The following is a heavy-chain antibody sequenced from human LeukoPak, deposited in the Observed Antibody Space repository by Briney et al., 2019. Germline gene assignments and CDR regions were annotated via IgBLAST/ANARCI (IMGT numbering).Heavy chain of an antibody. CDR2: IKQDGSEK. D-gene: IGHD2-2*01. CDR3: ARDLGVPAADFDY. V-gene: IGHV3-7*01. Sequence: GSLRLSCAASGFTFSSYWMSWVRQAPGKGLEWVANIKQDGSEKYYVDSVKGRFTISRDNAKNSLYLQMNSLRAEDTAVYYCARDLGVPAADFDYWGQGTLVTVSS. J-gene: IGHJ4*02. CDR1: GFTFSSYW.